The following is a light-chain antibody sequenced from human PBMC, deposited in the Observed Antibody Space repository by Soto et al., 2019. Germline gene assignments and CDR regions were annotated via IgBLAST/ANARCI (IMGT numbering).Light chain of an antibody. J-gene: IGKJ2*01. V-gene: IGKV3-20*01. Sequence: EIVLTQSPGTLSLSPGERATLFCRTSQSVDSNFLAWYQQKPGQAPRLLVYGSSARAAGVPDGFLGSGSGTDFTLTITRLEPEDFAVYFCQHYGRSPLLYTFGQGTKLGVK. CDR3: QHYGRSPLLYT. CDR1: QSVDSNF. CDR2: GSS.